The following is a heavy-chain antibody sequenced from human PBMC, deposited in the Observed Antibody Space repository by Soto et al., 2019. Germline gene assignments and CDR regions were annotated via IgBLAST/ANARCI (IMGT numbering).Heavy chain of an antibody. J-gene: IGHJ4*02. CDR3: AKDVRQWELLFPFDY. CDR2: ISYDGSNK. Sequence: GSLRLSCAASGFTFSSYGMHWVRQAPGKGLEWVAVISYDGSNKYYADSVKGRFTISRDNSKNTLYLQMNSLRAEDTAVYYCAKDVRQWELLFPFDYWGQGTLVTVSS. V-gene: IGHV3-30*18. D-gene: IGHD1-26*01. CDR1: GFTFSSYG.